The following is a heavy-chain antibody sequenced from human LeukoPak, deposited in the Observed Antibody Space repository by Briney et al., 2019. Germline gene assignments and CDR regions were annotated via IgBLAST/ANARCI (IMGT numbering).Heavy chain of an antibody. Sequence: SETLSLTYTVSGGSINSSSHYWGWIRQPPGKGLEWIGSMFYSGSTYYNPSLKSRVTISVDTSKNQFSLRLSSVTAADTAVYYCARHYDSSGGLGGTFDYWGQGTLVTVSS. CDR2: MFYSGST. CDR1: GGSINSSSHY. CDR3: ARHYDSSGGLGGTFDY. J-gene: IGHJ4*02. D-gene: IGHD3-22*01. V-gene: IGHV4-39*01.